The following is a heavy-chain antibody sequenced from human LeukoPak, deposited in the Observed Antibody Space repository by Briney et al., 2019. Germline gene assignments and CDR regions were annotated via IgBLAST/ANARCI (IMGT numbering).Heavy chain of an antibody. J-gene: IGHJ5*02. CDR3: ARSYYGSGSYYNWFDP. D-gene: IGHD3-10*01. V-gene: IGHV4-34*01. CDR2: INRRGNT. CDR1: GGSLSGSFSSYF. Sequence: SETLSLTCVVSGGSLSGSFSSYFWTWIRQPPGKGLEWIGEINRRGNTNYNPSLKSRVTMSVDTSKNDLSLELTSLTAADTAVYYCARSYYGSGSYYNWFDPWGQGTLATVSS.